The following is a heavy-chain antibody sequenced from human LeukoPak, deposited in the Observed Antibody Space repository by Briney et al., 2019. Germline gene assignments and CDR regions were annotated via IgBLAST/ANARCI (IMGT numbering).Heavy chain of an antibody. CDR2: IYYSGST. CDR1: GGSISSYY. D-gene: IGHD2-2*01. CDR3: AREGPLPYYYYGMDV. J-gene: IGHJ6*02. Sequence: SETLPLTCTVSGGSISSYYWSWIRQPPGKGLEWIGYIYYSGSTNYNPSLKSRVTISVDTSKNQFSLKLSSVTAADTAVYYCAREGPLPYYYYGMDVWGQGTTVTVSS. V-gene: IGHV4-59*01.